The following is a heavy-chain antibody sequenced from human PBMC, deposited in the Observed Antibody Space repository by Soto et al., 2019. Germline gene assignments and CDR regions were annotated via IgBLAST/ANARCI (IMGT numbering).Heavy chain of an antibody. Sequence: QVQLVQSGAEVKKPGASVKVSCKASGYTFTSYGISWVRQAPGQGLEWMGWISANNGNTNYAQKLQGRVTMTTDTSTSPAYMELRSRRSDDTAVYYCARDRGSYALDYWGQGTLVTVSS. V-gene: IGHV1-18*01. J-gene: IGHJ4*02. CDR3: ARDRGSYALDY. D-gene: IGHD1-26*01. CDR2: ISANNGNT. CDR1: GYTFTSYG.